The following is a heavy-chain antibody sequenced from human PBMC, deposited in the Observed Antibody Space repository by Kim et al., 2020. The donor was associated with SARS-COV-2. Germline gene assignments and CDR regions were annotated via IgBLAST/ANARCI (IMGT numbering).Heavy chain of an antibody. CDR3: RTKPKGVVDIVATISDYYGMDV. D-gene: IGHD5-12*01. CDR1: GFTFSGSA. CDR2: IRSKANSYAT. J-gene: IGHJ6*02. V-gene: IGHV3-73*01. Sequence: GGSLRLSCAAPGFTFSGSAMHWVRQASGKGLEWVGRIRSKANSYATAYAASVKGRFTISRDDSKNTAYLQMNSLKTEDTAVYYCRTKPKGVVDIVATISDYYGMDVWGQGTTVTVSS.